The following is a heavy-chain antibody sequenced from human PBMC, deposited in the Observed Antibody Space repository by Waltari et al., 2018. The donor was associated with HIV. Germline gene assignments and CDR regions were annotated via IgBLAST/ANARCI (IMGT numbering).Heavy chain of an antibody. D-gene: IGHD3-10*01. J-gene: IGHJ4*02. CDR1: GGTFSSYA. CDR3: AGGDNYNGPGSQNLGFDS. CDR2: IIPILGTE. V-gene: IGHV1-69*01. Sequence: QVQLVQSGAEVKKPGSSVKVSCKASGGTFSSYAIRWVRQAPGQGLEWMGGIIPILGTENNERRFRGGSRITGDESTRKAYLGLGSLSLRETPVYNLAGGDNYNGPGSQNLGFDSWAREPWSPSPQ.